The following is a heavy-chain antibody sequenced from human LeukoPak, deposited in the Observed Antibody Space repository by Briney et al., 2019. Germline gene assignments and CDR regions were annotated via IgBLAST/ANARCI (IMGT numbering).Heavy chain of an antibody. CDR2: IYPGDSDT. CDR3: ARHMVVRGPLDY. Sequence: GESLKISCKGSGYSFTSYWIGWVRQLPGKGLEGMGIIYPGDSDTRYSPSFQGQVTISADKSSSTAYLQWSSLKASDTAMYYCARHMVVRGPLDYWGQGTLVTVSS. D-gene: IGHD3-10*01. J-gene: IGHJ4*02. V-gene: IGHV5-51*01. CDR1: GYSFTSYW.